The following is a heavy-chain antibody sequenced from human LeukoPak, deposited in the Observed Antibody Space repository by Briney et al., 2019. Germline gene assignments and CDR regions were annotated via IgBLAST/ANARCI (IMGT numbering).Heavy chain of an antibody. J-gene: IGHJ5*02. CDR3: AREAVTAARNWFDP. D-gene: IGHD2-21*02. V-gene: IGHV4-59*01. CDR1: GGSISSYY. Sequence: SETLSLTCTVSGGSISSYYWSWIRQPLGKGLEWIGYIYYSGSTNYNPSLKSRVTISVDTSKNQFSLKLSSVTAADTAVYYCAREAVTAARNWFDPWGQGTLVTVSS. CDR2: IYYSGST.